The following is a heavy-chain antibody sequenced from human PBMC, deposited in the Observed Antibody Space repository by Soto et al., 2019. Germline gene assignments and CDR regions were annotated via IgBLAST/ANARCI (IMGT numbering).Heavy chain of an antibody. J-gene: IGHJ5*02. CDR3: ARASYTGGWQPES. Sequence: GESLKISCQGSGDTFTNFWIAWVRQMSGNGLELMGMIYPGDSDTRYSPSFQGQVTISADKSITTAYLRWTSLEVSDTAMYYCARASYTGGWQPESWGQGTLVTVSS. D-gene: IGHD3-16*01. CDR2: IYPGDSDT. V-gene: IGHV5-51*01. CDR1: GDTFTNFW.